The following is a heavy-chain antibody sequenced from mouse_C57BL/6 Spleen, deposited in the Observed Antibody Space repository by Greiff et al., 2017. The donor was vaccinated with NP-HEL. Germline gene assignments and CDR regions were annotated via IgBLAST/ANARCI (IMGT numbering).Heavy chain of an antibody. V-gene: IGHV5-17*01. J-gene: IGHJ1*03. CDR3: ARPYDYDRDWYFDV. Sequence: EVQVVESGGGLVKPGGSLKLSCAASGFTFSDYGMHWVRQAPEKGLEWVAYISSGSSTIYYADTVKGRFTISRDNAKNTLFLQMTSLRSEDTAMYYCARPYDYDRDWYFDVWGTGTTVTVSS. CDR2: ISSGSSTI. D-gene: IGHD2-4*01. CDR1: GFTFSDYG.